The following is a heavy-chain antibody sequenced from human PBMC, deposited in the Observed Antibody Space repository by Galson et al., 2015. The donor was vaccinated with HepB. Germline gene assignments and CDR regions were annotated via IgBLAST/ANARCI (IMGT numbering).Heavy chain of an antibody. CDR1: GGTFSSYA. Sequence: SVKVSCKASGGTFSSYAISWVRQAPGQGLEWMGGIIPIFGTANYAQKFQGRVTITADKSTSTAYMELSSLRSEDTAVYYCARVPMPLIVGATTVPYYYGMDVWGQGTTVTVSS. V-gene: IGHV1-69*06. CDR2: IIPIFGTA. J-gene: IGHJ6*02. D-gene: IGHD1-26*01. CDR3: ARVPMPLIVGATTVPYYYGMDV.